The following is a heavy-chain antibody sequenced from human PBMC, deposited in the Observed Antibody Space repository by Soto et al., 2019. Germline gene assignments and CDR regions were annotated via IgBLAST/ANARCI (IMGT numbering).Heavy chain of an antibody. V-gene: IGHV4-61*08. CDR3: ARWRHDYSDQNWFDP. CDR2: IYYNGST. Sequence: VQLQESGPGLVKASETLSLTCTVSGGSVSSGGYYWSWIRQPPGKGLEWIGFIYYNGSTNFNPSLKSRVTISVDTSKNQFSLKLRSVTAADTAFYYCARWRHDYSDQNWFDPWGPGTQVTVSS. J-gene: IGHJ5*02. CDR1: GGSVSSGGYY. D-gene: IGHD4-17*01.